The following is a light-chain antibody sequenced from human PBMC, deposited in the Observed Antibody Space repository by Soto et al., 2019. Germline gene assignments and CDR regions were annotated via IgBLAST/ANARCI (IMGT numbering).Light chain of an antibody. Sequence: SYELTQPPSVSVSPGQTARITCSGDALPKQYAYWYQQKQGQAPVLVIYKDSERPSGIHERFSGSSSGTTVTLTISGVQAEDEADYYCQSADSSGTYVVFGGGTKLTVL. J-gene: IGLJ2*01. CDR2: KDS. CDR1: ALPKQY. CDR3: QSADSSGTYVV. V-gene: IGLV3-25*03.